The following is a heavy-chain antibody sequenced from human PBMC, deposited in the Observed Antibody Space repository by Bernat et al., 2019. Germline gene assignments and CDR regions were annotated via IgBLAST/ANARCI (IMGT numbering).Heavy chain of an antibody. CDR2: IYHYGTT. J-gene: IGHJ5*02. V-gene: IGHV4-39*01. Sequence: QLQLQEWGPGLVKPSETLSLTCIVSDDSISSTSNYWAWIRQVPGEGLEWIGSIYHYGTTYYNASLKSRVTISIDSPKRQFSLKLNSVTAADTAVYHCARQSLVSGRSRLAWFDPWGQGTLVTVSS. CDR3: ARQSLVSGRSRLAWFDP. D-gene: IGHD1-26*01. CDR1: DDSISSTSNY.